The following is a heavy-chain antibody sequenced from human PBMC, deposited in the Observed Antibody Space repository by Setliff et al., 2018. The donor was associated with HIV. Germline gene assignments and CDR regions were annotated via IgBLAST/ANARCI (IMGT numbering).Heavy chain of an antibody. Sequence: SVKVSCKASGGSFSSYAISWVRQAPGQGLEWMGGIIPLLGIANCAQKFQGRVTITADKSTNTAYMESSSLRSEDTAVYYCARPPPHSSSWYYFDYWGQGTVVTVSS. CDR1: GGSFSSYA. J-gene: IGHJ4*02. CDR2: IIPLLGIA. D-gene: IGHD6-13*01. CDR3: ARPPPHSSSWYYFDY. V-gene: IGHV1-69*10.